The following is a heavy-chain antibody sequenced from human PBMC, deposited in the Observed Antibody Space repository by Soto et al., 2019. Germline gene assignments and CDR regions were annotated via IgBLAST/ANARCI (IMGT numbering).Heavy chain of an antibody. Sequence: LPETLSLTCTVSGGSISSSSYYWGWIRQPPGKGLEWIGSIYYSGSTYYNPSLKSRVTISVDTSKNQFSLKLSSVTAADTAVYYCARLSVTGTTSDYWGQGTLVTVSS. CDR3: ARLSVTGTTSDY. CDR2: IYYSGST. J-gene: IGHJ4*02. CDR1: GGSISSSSYY. D-gene: IGHD1-20*01. V-gene: IGHV4-39*01.